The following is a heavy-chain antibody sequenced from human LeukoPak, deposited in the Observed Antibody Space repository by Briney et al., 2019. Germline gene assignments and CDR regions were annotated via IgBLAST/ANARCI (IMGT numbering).Heavy chain of an antibody. CDR1: GGTFSSYA. J-gene: IGHJ5*02. Sequence: SVKVSCKASGGTFSSYAISWVRQAPGQGLEWMGRIIPILGIANYAQKFQGRVTITADKSTSTAYMELSSLRSEDTAVYYCARDFIAVVVPAAVGDWFDPWGQGTLVTVSS. CDR3: ARDFIAVVVPAAVGDWFDP. V-gene: IGHV1-69*04. D-gene: IGHD2-2*01. CDR2: IIPILGIA.